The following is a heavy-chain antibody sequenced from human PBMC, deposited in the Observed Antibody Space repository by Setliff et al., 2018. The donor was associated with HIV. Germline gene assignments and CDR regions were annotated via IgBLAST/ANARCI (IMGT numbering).Heavy chain of an antibody. CDR3: AREIYGGNSRPFDY. V-gene: IGHV4-39*07. CDR1: GGSISTVTYY. CDR2: VHYSGNT. J-gene: IGHJ4*02. Sequence: SETLSLTCTLFGGSISTVTYYWAWIRQPPGKGLEWIGNVHYSGNTYYTSSLQSRVIISADTSKSQFYLKLSSVTAADTAVYYCAREIYGGNSRPFDYWGQGTLVTVSS. D-gene: IGHD4-17*01.